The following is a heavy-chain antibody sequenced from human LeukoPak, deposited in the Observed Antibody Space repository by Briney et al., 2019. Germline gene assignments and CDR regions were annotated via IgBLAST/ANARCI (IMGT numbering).Heavy chain of an antibody. D-gene: IGHD2-2*01. J-gene: IGHJ4*02. Sequence: GGSLRLSCAASGFTFNTYTMSWVRQAPGKGLEWVSSISSSNSYIYYADSVKGRFTISRDNAKNSLYLQMNSLRAEDTAVYYCARRGYCSSTSCYYEGATDYWGQGTLVTVSS. V-gene: IGHV3-21*01. CDR3: ARRGYCSSTSCYYEGATDY. CDR1: GFTFNTYT. CDR2: ISSSNSYI.